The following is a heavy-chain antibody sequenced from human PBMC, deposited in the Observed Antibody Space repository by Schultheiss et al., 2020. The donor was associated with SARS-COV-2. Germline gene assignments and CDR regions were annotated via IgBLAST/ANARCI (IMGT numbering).Heavy chain of an antibody. J-gene: IGHJ4*02. V-gene: IGHV4-30-4*01. CDR3: ARGTHIAVAGDFDY. Sequence: SETLSLTCTVSGGSISSGDYYWSWIRQPPGKGLEWIGYIYYSGSTYYNPSLKSRVTISVDTSKNQFSLKLSSVTAADTAVYYCARGTHIAVAGDFDYWGQGTLVTVSS. CDR1: GGSISSGDYY. D-gene: IGHD6-19*01. CDR2: IYYSGST.